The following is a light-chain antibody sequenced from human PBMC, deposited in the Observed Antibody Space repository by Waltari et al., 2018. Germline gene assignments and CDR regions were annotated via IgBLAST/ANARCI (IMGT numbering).Light chain of an antibody. V-gene: IGLV2-14*03. CDR1: SSDVGGYDY. Sequence: QSVLTQPASVSGSPGQSITISCTGTSSDVGGYDYVSWYQQSPGKAPKLIIYDVVKRPPGVSTRFSASKSDNTASLTSSGLQAEDEGDYYCCSYKRGATWVFGGGTALTVL. J-gene: IGLJ3*02. CDR3: CSYKRGATWV. CDR2: DVV.